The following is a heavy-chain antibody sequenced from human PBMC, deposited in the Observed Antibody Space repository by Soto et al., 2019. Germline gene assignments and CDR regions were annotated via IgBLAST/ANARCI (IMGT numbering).Heavy chain of an antibody. CDR3: ARYGSYDFWSGSENWFDP. D-gene: IGHD3-3*01. J-gene: IGHJ5*02. V-gene: IGHV1-18*01. CDR2: ISAYNGNT. CDR1: GYTFTSYG. Sequence: ASVKVSCKASGYTFTSYGISWVRQAPGQGLEWMGWISAYNGNTNYAQKLQGRVTMTTDTSTSTAYMELRSLRSDDTVVYYCARYGSYDFWSGSENWFDPWGQGTLVTVSS.